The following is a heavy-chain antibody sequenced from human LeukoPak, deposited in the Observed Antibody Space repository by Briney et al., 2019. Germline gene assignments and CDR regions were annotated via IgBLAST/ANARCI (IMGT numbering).Heavy chain of an antibody. CDR1: GGSLSNYY. J-gene: IGHJ3*02. D-gene: IGHD3-3*01. Sequence: SETLSLTCTLSGGSLSNYYWSWIRQPPGKGLEWIGYIYYSGNTIYNPSLKTRVTISVDTSKNQISLKLSSVTAADTAVYYCARLISIFGSPRGAFDIWGQGTMVTVSS. V-gene: IGHV4-59*08. CDR2: IYYSGNT. CDR3: ARLISIFGSPRGAFDI.